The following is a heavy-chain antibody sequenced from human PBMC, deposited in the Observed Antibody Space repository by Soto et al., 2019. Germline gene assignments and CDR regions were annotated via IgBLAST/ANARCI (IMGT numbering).Heavy chain of an antibody. CDR3: ARVPVYGGNYYYYGMDV. D-gene: IGHD4-17*01. J-gene: IGHJ6*02. Sequence: ASVKVSCKASGYTFTGYYMHWVRQAPGQGLEWMGWINPNSGGTNYAQKFQGRVTMTRDTSISTAYMELSRLRSDDTAVYYCARVPVYGGNYYYYGMDVWGQGTTVTVSS. CDR2: INPNSGGT. V-gene: IGHV1-2*02. CDR1: GYTFTGYY.